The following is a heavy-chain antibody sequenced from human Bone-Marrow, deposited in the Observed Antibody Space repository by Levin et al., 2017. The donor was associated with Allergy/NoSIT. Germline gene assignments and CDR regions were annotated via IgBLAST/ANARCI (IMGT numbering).Heavy chain of an antibody. CDR3: ATDLTPDSSNYYYNY. Sequence: PGGSLRLSCKVSGNTLTEISMHWVRQAPGKGLEWMGGFDPENGETNYAQKFQGRVTMTEDTSTDTAYMDLSSLRFEDTAVYYCATDLTPDSSNYYYNYWGQGTLVTVSS. CDR2: FDPENGET. V-gene: IGHV1-24*01. CDR1: GNTLTEIS. D-gene: IGHD3-22*01. J-gene: IGHJ4*02.